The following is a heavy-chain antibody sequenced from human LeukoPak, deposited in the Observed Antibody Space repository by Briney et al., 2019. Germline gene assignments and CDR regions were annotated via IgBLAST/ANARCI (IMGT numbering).Heavy chain of an antibody. CDR2: IYYSGST. CDR1: GGSISSYY. CDR3: ARGSYSSSPNDY. J-gene: IGHJ4*02. D-gene: IGHD6-6*01. Sequence: SETLSLTCTVSGGSISSYYWSWIRQPPGKGLEWIGYIYYSGSTNYNPSLKSRVTISVDTSKNQFSLKLSSVTAADTAVYYCARGSYSSSPNDYWGQGTLVTVSS. V-gene: IGHV4-59*01.